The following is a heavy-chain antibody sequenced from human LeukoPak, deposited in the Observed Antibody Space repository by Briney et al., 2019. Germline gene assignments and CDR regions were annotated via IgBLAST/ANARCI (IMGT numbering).Heavy chain of an antibody. CDR1: GGSISSYY. V-gene: IGHV4-59*01. CDR2: IYYSGST. CDR3: ASDRGYSNSSNFFDY. J-gene: IGHJ4*02. Sequence: SETLSLTCTVSGGSISSYYWSWIRQPPGKGLEWIGYIYYSGSTNYNPSLKSRVTISVDTSKNQFSLKLSSVTAADTAVYYCASDRGYSNSSNFFDYWGQGTLVTVSS. D-gene: IGHD6-6*01.